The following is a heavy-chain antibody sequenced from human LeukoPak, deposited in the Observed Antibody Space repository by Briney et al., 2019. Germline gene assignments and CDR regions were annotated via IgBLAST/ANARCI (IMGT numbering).Heavy chain of an antibody. V-gene: IGHV1-18*01. CDR3: ARSLGGDLWFGEAREGYFDY. CDR2: ISAYNGNT. D-gene: IGHD3-10*01. J-gene: IGHJ4*02. CDR1: GYTFTSYG. Sequence: ASVKVSCKASGYTFTSYGISWVRQAPGQGLEWMGWISAYNGNTNYAQKLQGRVTMTTDTSTSTAYMELSSLRSEDTAVYYCARSLGGDLWFGEAREGYFDYWGQGTLVTVSS.